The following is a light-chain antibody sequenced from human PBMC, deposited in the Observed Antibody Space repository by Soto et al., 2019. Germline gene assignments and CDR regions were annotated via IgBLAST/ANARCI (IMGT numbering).Light chain of an antibody. CDR3: QSYDSRLSGYV. Sequence: QSVLTQPPSVSEAPGQRVTISCTGSSSNIGAGYEAHWYQQVPGTAPKLLIYENNNRPSGVPDRFSGSKSGTSASLAITGLLAEYEAEYYCQSYDSRLSGYVFGTGTKLTVL. V-gene: IGLV1-40*01. J-gene: IGLJ1*01. CDR1: SSNIGAGYE. CDR2: ENN.